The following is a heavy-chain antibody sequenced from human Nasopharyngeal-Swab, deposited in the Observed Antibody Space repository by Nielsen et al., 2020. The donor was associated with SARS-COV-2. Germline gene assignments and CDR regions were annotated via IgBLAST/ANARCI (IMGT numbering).Heavy chain of an antibody. CDR1: GGTFSSYA. J-gene: IGHJ5*02. CDR3: ARRIAAAGWRWFDP. CDR2: IIPIFGTA. D-gene: IGHD6-13*01. Sequence: SVKVSCKASGGTFSSYAISWVRQAPGQGLEWMGGIIPIFGTANYAQKFQGRVTITADESTSTAYMELSSLRSEDTALYYCARRIAAAGWRWFDPWGQGTLVTVSS. V-gene: IGHV1-69*13.